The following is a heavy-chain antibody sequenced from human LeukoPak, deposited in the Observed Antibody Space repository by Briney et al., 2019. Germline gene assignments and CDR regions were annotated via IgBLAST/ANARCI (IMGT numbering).Heavy chain of an antibody. J-gene: IGHJ5*02. V-gene: IGHV1-18*01. CDR3: ARDLTDCSSTSCYRWGWFDP. CDR2: ISAYNGNT. D-gene: IGHD2-2*01. CDR1: GYTFTSYG. Sequence: ASVKVSCKASGYTFTSYGISWVRQAPGQGLEWMGWISAYNGNTNYAQKLQGRVTMTTDTSTSTAYMELRSLRSDDTAVYYCARDLTDCSSTSCYRWGWFDPWGQGTLVTVSS.